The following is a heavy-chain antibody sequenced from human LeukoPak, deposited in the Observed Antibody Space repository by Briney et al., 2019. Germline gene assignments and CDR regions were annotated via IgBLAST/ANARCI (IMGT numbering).Heavy chain of an antibody. D-gene: IGHD3-16*02. J-gene: IGHJ4*02. CDR1: GYSISSGYY. Sequence: SETLSLTCTVSGYSISSGYYWGWIRQPPGKRLEWIGSIYHSGSTYYNPSLKSRVTISVDTSKNQFSLKLSSVTAADTAVYYCARSLGYYDYVWGSYRPFPFDYWGQGTLVTVSS. CDR3: ARSLGYYDYVWGSYRPFPFDY. CDR2: IYHSGST. V-gene: IGHV4-38-2*02.